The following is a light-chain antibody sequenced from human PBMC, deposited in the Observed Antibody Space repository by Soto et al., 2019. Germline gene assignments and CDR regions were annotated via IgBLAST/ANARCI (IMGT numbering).Light chain of an antibody. CDR1: SSNIGAGYD. Sequence: QSGLTQPPSVSGAPGQRVTISCTGSSSNIGAGYDVHWYQQLPGTAPKLLICGNSNRPSGVPDRFSGSKSGTSASLAITGLPAEDEAAYYCKSYDSSLGVFGTGTTVTVL. V-gene: IGLV1-40*01. J-gene: IGLJ1*01. CDR2: GNS. CDR3: KSYDSSLGV.